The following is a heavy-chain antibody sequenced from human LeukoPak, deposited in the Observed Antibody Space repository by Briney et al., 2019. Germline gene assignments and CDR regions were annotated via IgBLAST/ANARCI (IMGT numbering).Heavy chain of an antibody. D-gene: IGHD4-23*01. J-gene: IGHJ3*02. CDR1: GFTVSSNY. CDR3: ARVDGGHDAFDI. Sequence: GGSLRLSCAASGFTVSSNYMSWVRQAPGKGLEWGSVIYSGGSTYYADSVKGRFTISRDNSKNTLYLQMNSLRAEDTAVYYCARVDGGHDAFDIWGQGTMVTVSS. V-gene: IGHV3-66*01. CDR2: IYSGGST.